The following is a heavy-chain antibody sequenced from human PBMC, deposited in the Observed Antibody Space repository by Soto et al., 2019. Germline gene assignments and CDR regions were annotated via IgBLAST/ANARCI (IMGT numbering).Heavy chain of an antibody. CDR3: AKSRINTITSLSDF. J-gene: IGHJ1*01. CDR1: GFSFSEYG. D-gene: IGHD2-2*01. CDR2: ISGNKMTT. Sequence: HPGVSLRLSCVASGFSFSEYGMSWVRQTPQKTLEWVASISGNKMTTFYPDSVKGRFFISRDNSDNTLHLQMNSLRDDDTAIYYCAKSRINTITSLSDFWGQGVQVNVS. V-gene: IGHV3-23*01.